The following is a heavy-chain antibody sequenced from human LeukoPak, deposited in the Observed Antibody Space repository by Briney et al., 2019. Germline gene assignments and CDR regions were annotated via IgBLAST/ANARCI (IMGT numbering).Heavy chain of an antibody. CDR1: GFTFSNYG. CDR3: ARGPHQHWPLGQF. Sequence: GSLRLSCAASGFTFSNYGMSWIRQPPGKGLQYIGEINDSGSPIYNPSLKSRVTISVDTSKNQFSVNLTSVTAADTAVYYCARGPHQHWPLGQFWGQGSLVTVSS. CDR2: INDSGSP. D-gene: IGHD3-16*01. J-gene: IGHJ4*02. V-gene: IGHV4-34*01.